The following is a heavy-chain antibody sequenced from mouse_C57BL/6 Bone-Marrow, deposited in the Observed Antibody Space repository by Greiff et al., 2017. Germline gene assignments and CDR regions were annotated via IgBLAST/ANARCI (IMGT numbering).Heavy chain of an antibody. Sequence: VKLMESGAELVRPGTSVKMSCKASGYTFTNYWIGWAKQRPGHGLEWIGDIYPGGGYTNYNEKFKGKATLTADKSSSTAYMQFSSLTSEDSAIYYCARSGYSKRAMDYWGQGTSVTVSS. D-gene: IGHD2-5*01. CDR1: GYTFTNYW. CDR3: ARSGYSKRAMDY. V-gene: IGHV1-63*01. J-gene: IGHJ4*01. CDR2: IYPGGGYT.